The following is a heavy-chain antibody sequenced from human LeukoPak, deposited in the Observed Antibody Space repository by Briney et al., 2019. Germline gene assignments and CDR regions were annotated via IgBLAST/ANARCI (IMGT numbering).Heavy chain of an antibody. V-gene: IGHV1-2*02. J-gene: IGHJ5*02. Sequence: ASVKVSCKASGYTFTGYYMHWVRQAPGQGLEWMGWINPNSGGTNYAQKFQGRVTMTRDTSISTAYMELSRLRSDDTAVYYCARVRGDIVVVVAGDNWFDPWGQGTLVTVSS. CDR2: INPNSGGT. CDR3: ARVRGDIVVVVAGDNWFDP. CDR1: GYTFTGYY. D-gene: IGHD2-15*01.